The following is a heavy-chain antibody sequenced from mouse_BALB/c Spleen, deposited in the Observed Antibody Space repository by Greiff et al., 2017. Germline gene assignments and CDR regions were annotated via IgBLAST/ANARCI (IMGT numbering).Heavy chain of an antibody. CDR1: GFDFSRYW. D-gene: IGHD1-1*01. CDR3: ARSPDYYGSSSYFDY. CDR2: INPDSSTI. J-gene: IGHJ2*01. Sequence: EVQRVESGGGLVQPGGSLKLSCAASGFDFSRYWMSWVRQAPGKGLEWIGEINPDSSTINYTPSLKDKFIISRDNAKNTLYLQMSKVRSEDTALYYCARSPDYYGSSSYFDYWGQGTTLTVSS. V-gene: IGHV4-1*02.